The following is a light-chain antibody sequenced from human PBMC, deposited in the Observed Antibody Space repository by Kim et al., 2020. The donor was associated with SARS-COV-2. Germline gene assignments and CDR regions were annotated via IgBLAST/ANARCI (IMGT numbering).Light chain of an antibody. CDR2: DAS. J-gene: IGKJ5*01. Sequence: ATLSLSPGERAPLACRASQSVATYVAWYQQTPGQAPRLLIYDASKRATGIPARFRGSGSGTDFTLTIGTLEPEDSAVYYCQQRGNFGQGTRLEIK. V-gene: IGKV3-11*01. CDR1: QSVATY. CDR3: QQRGN.